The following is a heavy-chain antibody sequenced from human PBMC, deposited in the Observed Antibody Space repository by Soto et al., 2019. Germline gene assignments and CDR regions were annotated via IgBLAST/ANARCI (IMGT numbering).Heavy chain of an antibody. CDR1: GGSISSSSYY. CDR2: IYYSGST. CDR3: ARDPRKGSGGAFDI. J-gene: IGHJ3*02. Sequence: SETLSLTCTVSGGSISSSSYYWGWIRQPPGKGLEWIGSIYYSGSTYYNPSLKSRFTISVDTSKNQFSLKLSSVTAAYMAVYYCARDPRKGSGGAFDIWGQGTMVTVSS. D-gene: IGHD1-26*01. V-gene: IGHV4-39*07.